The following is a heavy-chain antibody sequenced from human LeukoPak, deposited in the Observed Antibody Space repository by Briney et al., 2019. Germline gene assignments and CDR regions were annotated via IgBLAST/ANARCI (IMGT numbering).Heavy chain of an antibody. CDR3: ARDHRYAFDN. Sequence: PGGSLRLSCAASGFNFIDYSMNWVRQAPGKGLEWISYIGISSGNTKYADSVKGRFTISRDKARNSLYLQMNSLRVEDTAVYYCARDHRYAFDNWGHGTLDTVSS. V-gene: IGHV3-48*01. J-gene: IGHJ4*01. D-gene: IGHD5-12*01. CDR1: GFNFIDYS. CDR2: IGISSGNT.